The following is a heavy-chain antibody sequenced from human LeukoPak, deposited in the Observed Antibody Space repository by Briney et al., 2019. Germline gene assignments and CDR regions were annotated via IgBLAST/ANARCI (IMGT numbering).Heavy chain of an antibody. Sequence: PGGSLRLSCAASGFTFSSDYMHWVRQAPGKGLVWVSRINSDGSSTNYADSVKGRFTISRDNVKSTMYLQMNSLRVEDTAVYYCVRILGGGGQGTLVTVPS. J-gene: IGHJ4*02. CDR3: VRILGG. CDR1: GFTFSSDY. D-gene: IGHD3-16*01. CDR2: INSDGSST. V-gene: IGHV3-74*01.